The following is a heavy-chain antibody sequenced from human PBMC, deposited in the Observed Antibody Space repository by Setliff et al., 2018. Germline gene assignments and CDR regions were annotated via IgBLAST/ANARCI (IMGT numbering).Heavy chain of an antibody. D-gene: IGHD3-10*01. CDR3: ARGVVRGVIRFDY. CDR1: GGSFSGYY. J-gene: IGHJ4*02. Sequence: SETLSLTCAVYGGSFSGYYWSWIRQPPGKGLEWIGEINHSGSTNYNPSLKSQVTISVDTSKNQFSLKLSSVTAADTAVYYCARGVVRGVIRFDYWGQGTLVTVSS. CDR2: INHSGST. V-gene: IGHV4-34*01.